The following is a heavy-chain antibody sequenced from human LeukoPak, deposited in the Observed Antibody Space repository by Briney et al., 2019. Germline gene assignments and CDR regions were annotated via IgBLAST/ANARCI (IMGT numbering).Heavy chain of an antibody. CDR1: GGSISSSSYY. D-gene: IGHD3-3*01. CDR2: IYYSGST. V-gene: IGHV4-39*01. Sequence: SETLSLTCTVSGGSISSSSYYWGWIRQPPGKGLEWIGSIYYSGSTYYNPSLKSRVTISVDTSKNQFSLKLSSVTAADMAVYYCARHGDDFWSGYYALYFDYWGQGTLVTVSS. CDR3: ARHGDDFWSGYYALYFDY. J-gene: IGHJ4*02.